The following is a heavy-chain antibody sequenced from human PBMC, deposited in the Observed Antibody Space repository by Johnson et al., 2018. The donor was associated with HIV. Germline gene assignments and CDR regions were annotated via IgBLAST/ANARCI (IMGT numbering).Heavy chain of an antibody. V-gene: IGHV3-7*01. CDR1: GFTFSNYW. D-gene: IGHD2-8*02. CDR3: ARDLDIGTGGYRGALDL. J-gene: IGHJ3*01. CDR2: IKKDGSEE. Sequence: VQLVESGGGLVQPGGSLRLSCAASGFTFSNYWMTWVRQAPGKGLEWVANIKKDGSEESYVDSVKGRFTVSRDNAKNSLNLQMNSLGVDDTAVYYCARDLDIGTGGYRGALDLWGQGTMVTVSS.